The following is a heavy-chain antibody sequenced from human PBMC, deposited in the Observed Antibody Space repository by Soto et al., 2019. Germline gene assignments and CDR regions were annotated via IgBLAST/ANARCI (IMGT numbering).Heavy chain of an antibody. CDR3: ARAGGGNNNWFDP. CDR2: MYYRGSS. V-gene: IGHV4-31*02. D-gene: IGHD2-15*01. Sequence: WTWLRQHPGKGLEWIGYMYYRGSSYYNPSLKSRVTISVDTSKNQFSLNLTSVTAADTAVYYCARAGGGNNNWFDPWGPGTLVTVSS. J-gene: IGHJ5*02.